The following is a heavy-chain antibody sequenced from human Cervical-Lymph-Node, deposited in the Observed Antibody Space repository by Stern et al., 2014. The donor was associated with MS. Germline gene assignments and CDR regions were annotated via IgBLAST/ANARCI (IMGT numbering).Heavy chain of an antibody. CDR3: AKDGHNY. CDR1: GYTFTGYY. D-gene: IGHD5-24*01. J-gene: IGHJ4*02. CDR2: IIPNNGDT. Sequence: VQLVESGAEVKKPGASVKVSCKASGYTFTGYYIHWVRQAPGQGLEWMGWIIPNNGDTNYAQNFQGRVTMTRDTSISTAYMELSRLRSDDTAVYYCAKDGHNYWGQGTLVTVSS. V-gene: IGHV1-2*02.